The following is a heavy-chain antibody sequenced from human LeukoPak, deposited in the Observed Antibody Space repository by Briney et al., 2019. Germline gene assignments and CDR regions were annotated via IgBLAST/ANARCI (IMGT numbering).Heavy chain of an antibody. CDR3: AKRASYYYDSSGYYLDY. J-gene: IGHJ4*02. V-gene: IGHV3-30*18. CDR2: ISYDGSNK. Sequence: GGSLRLSCAASGFTFSSYGMHWVRQAPGKGLEWVAVISYDGSNKYYADSVKGRFTISRDNSKNTLYLQMNSLRAEDTAVYYCAKRASYYYDSSGYYLDYWGQGTLVTVSS. D-gene: IGHD3-22*01. CDR1: GFTFSSYG.